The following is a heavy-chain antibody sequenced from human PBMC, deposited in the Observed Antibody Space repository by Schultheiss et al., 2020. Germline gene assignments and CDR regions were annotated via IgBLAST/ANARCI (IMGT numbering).Heavy chain of an antibody. CDR2: IYYSGST. Sequence: SETLSLTCTVSGGSISSGGYYWSWIRQHPGKGLEWIGYIYYSGSTYYNPSLKSRVTISVDTSKNQFSLKLSSVTAADTAVYYCARGPEYGDYARYNWFDPWGQGTLVNVYS. J-gene: IGHJ5*02. V-gene: IGHV4-31*03. CDR1: GGSISSGGYY. CDR3: ARGPEYGDYARYNWFDP. D-gene: IGHD4-17*01.